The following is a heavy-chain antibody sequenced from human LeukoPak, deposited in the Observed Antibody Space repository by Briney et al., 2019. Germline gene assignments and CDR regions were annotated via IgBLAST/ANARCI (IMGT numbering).Heavy chain of an antibody. CDR3: ARSSHRGYDDTSGYFDS. J-gene: IGHJ4*02. D-gene: IGHD3-22*01. Sequence: SVTVSCKPSGGTFSTYAIHWVRQAPGQGLEWMGGIIPIFGTTNYAEKFQGRVTISTGESSSTAYMELSSLRSEDTAVYYCARSSHRGYDDTSGYFDSWGKGTLVTVSS. V-gene: IGHV1-69*05. CDR2: IIPIFGTT. CDR1: GGTFSTYA.